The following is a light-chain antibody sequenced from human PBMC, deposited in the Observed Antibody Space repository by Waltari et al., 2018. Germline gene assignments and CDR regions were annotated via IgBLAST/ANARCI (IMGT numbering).Light chain of an antibody. J-gene: IGKJ4*01. Sequence: DTLMTQSPSSLSASVGDTVTITSRATQAISTYVNWYKKTSGMAPRLLTFSASTLHRGVSSRIRGSGSGTDFTLTIAGLQPDDFATYYCQQSYSAPLHFGGGTRVNI. V-gene: IGKV1-39*01. CDR3: QQSYSAPLH. CDR1: QAISTY. CDR2: SAS.